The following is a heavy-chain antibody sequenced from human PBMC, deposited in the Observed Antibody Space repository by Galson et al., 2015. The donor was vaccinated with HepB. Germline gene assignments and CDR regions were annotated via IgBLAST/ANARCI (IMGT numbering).Heavy chain of an antibody. J-gene: IGHJ5*02. CDR1: EDSVSSNSAA. V-gene: IGHV6-1*01. CDR3: ARVPRFGFTTVDNWFDP. CDR2: TYYRSKWYN. D-gene: IGHD4-23*01. Sequence: CAISEDSVSSNSAAWNWIRQSPSRGLEWLGRTYYRSKWYNDYAVSVKSRITTNPDTSKNQFSLQLNSVTPEDTAVYYCARVPRFGFTTVDNWFDPWGQGTLVTVSS.